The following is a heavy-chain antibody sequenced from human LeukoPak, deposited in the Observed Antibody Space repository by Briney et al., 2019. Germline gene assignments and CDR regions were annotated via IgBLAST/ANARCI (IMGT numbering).Heavy chain of an antibody. CDR1: GGTFNSYA. CDR3: AASGTYSSGWPRGHFDY. CDR2: IIPIFGTA. V-gene: IGHV1-69*13. Sequence: GASVKVSCKASGGTFNSYAISWVRQAPGQGLEWMGGIIPIFGTANYAQKFQGRVTITADESTSTAYMELSSLRSEDTAVYYCAASGTYSSGWPRGHFDYWGQGTLVTVSS. D-gene: IGHD6-19*01. J-gene: IGHJ4*02.